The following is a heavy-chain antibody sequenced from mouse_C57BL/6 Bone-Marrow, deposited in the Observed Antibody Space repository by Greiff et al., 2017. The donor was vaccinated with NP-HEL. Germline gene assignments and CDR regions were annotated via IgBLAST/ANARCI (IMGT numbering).Heavy chain of an antibody. D-gene: IGHD4-1*01. CDR1: GYTFTSYW. CDR3: ARESWEWDWYFDV. V-gene: IGHV1-64*01. J-gene: IGHJ1*03. Sequence: QVQLQQPGAELVKPGASVKLSCKASGYTFTSYWMHWVKQRPGQGLEWIGMIHPNSGSTNYNEKFKSKATLTVDKSSSTAYMQLSSLTSEDSAVYYCARESWEWDWYFDVWGTGTTVTVSS. CDR2: IHPNSGST.